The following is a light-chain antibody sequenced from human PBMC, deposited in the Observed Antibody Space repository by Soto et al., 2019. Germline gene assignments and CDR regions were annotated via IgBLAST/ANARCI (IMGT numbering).Light chain of an antibody. Sequence: QSVLTQPPSASGAPGQRVTISCSGGGSNVGTYALNCYQQLPGTAPKLLIYSNNHRPSGVPDRFSGSKSGTSASLAISGLQSDDEADYYCASWDDSLNGRVFGGGTKLTVL. CDR3: ASWDDSLNGRV. V-gene: IGLV1-44*01. CDR1: GSNVGTYA. J-gene: IGLJ3*02. CDR2: SNN.